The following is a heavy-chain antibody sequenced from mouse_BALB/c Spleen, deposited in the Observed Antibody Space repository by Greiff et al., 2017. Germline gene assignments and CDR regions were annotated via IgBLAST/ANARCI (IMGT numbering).Heavy chain of an antibody. D-gene: IGHD2-1*01. V-gene: IGHV3-8*02. CDR3: ARRGANGNYFDY. Sequence: DVKLQESGPSLVKPSQTLSLTCSVTGDSITSGYWNWIRKFPGNKLEYMGYISYSGSTYYNPSLKSRISITRDTSKNQYYLQLNSVTTEDTATYYCARRGANGNYFDYWGQGTTLTVSS. CDR1: GDSITSGY. CDR2: ISYSGST. J-gene: IGHJ2*01.